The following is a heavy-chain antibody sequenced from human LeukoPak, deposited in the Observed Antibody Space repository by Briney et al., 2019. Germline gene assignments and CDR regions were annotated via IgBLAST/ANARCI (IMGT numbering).Heavy chain of an antibody. CDR2: INSDGSST. V-gene: IGHV3-74*01. J-gene: IGHJ4*02. Sequence: GGSLRLSCAASGFTFSSYWMHWVRQAPGKGLVWVSRINSDGSSTSYADSVKGRFTISGDNAKNTRYLQMNSLRAEDTAVYYCARGLAYYYDSSGLGYWGQGTLVTVSS. CDR1: GFTFSSYW. D-gene: IGHD3-22*01. CDR3: ARGLAYYYDSSGLGY.